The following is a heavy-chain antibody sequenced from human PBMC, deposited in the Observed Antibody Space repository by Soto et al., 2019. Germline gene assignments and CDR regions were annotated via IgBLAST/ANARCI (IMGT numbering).Heavy chain of an antibody. CDR3: ARVVKAGDYGDYGKYYFDY. CDR2: ISAYSGNR. D-gene: IGHD4-17*01. Sequence: ASVKVSCKASGYTFAYYEITWVRQAPGQGLEWMGWISAYSGNRNYAQKLQGRLTITTDTSTNTASMELRSLTSDDTAVYYCARVVKAGDYGDYGKYYFDYWGHGTLVTVSS. V-gene: IGHV1-18*04. J-gene: IGHJ4*01. CDR1: GYTFAYYE.